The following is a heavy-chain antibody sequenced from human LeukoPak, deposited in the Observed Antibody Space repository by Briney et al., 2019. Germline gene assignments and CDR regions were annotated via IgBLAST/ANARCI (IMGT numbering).Heavy chain of an antibody. CDR2: INTDGSTT. V-gene: IGHV3-74*01. CDR1: RFAFSSYA. J-gene: IGHJ5*02. Sequence: PGGSLRLSCAASRFAFSSYAMTWVRQAPGKGLVWVSRINTDGSTTRYADSVKGRYTISRDNAKNSLYLQMNSLRAEDTAVYYCAREHYSSGWDDFDPWGQGTLVTVSS. D-gene: IGHD6-19*01. CDR3: AREHYSSGWDDFDP.